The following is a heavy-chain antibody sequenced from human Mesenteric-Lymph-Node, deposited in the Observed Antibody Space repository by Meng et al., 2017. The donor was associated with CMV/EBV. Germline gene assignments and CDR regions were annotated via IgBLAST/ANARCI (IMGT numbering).Heavy chain of an antibody. CDR1: GFSSSSYS. D-gene: IGHD1-26*01. CDR2: ISSGGSNI. J-gene: IGHJ4*02. V-gene: IGHV3-21*04. Sequence: GESLKISCAASGFSSSSYSMNWVRQALGKGLEWVSYISSGGSNIDYADSVKGRFTISRDNSKSTLYLQMNSLRAEDTAVYYCVKGSGTSRPYYFDFWGQGTLVTVSS. CDR3: VKGSGTSRPYYFDF.